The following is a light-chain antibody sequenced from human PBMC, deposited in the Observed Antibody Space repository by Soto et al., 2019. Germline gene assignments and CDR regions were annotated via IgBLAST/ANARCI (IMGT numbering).Light chain of an antibody. Sequence: EVILTQSPATLSLSPGERATLSCRASENVDIYLAWYQHKPGQAPRLLIYDSYNRATGIPPRFSGSGSGTDFTLTISSLEPEDFAVYYCLQRRNWPPLTFGGGTKVEIK. CDR2: DSY. CDR3: LQRRNWPPLT. J-gene: IGKJ4*01. V-gene: IGKV3-11*01. CDR1: ENVDIY.